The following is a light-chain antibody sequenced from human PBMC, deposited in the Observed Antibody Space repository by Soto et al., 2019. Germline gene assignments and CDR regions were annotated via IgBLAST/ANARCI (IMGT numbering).Light chain of an antibody. V-gene: IGKV1-5*01. CDR3: QQYNSYSVFT. Sequence: DIQMTQSPSTLSASVGDRVTITCRASQSISSWLAWYQQKPGKAPKLLIYDASSLESGVPSRFSGSGSGTEFTLTISSLQPDDFATYYCQQYNSYSVFTFGPGTKVYIK. CDR1: QSISSW. CDR2: DAS. J-gene: IGKJ3*01.